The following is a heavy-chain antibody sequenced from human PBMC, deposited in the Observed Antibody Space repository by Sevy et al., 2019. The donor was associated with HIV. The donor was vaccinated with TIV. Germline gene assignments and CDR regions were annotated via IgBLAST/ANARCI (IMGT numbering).Heavy chain of an antibody. CDR1: GYSFNNYW. V-gene: IGHV5-10-1*01. D-gene: IGHD3-22*01. CDR2: IDPSDSYI. CDR3: ARQEERGYDPEDTNHYYYYYMDV. Sequence: GESLKISCKGSGYSFNNYWITWVRQMPGKGLEWMGKIDPSDSYINYNPSFQGHVTISVDKSISTAYLQWSSLKALDTAINYCARQEERGYDPEDTNHYYYYYMDVWGRGTTVTVSS. J-gene: IGHJ6*03.